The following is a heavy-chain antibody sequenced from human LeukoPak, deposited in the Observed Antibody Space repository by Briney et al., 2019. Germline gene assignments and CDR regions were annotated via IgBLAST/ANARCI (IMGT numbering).Heavy chain of an antibody. D-gene: IGHD3-22*01. CDR2: INHSGST. J-gene: IGHJ4*02. Sequence: SETLSLTCAVYGGSFSGYYWSWIRQPPGKGLEWIGEINHSGSTNYNPSLKSRVTISVDTSKNQFSLELSSVTAADTAVYYCARDTYYYDSSGYWADYWGQGTLVTVSS. V-gene: IGHV4-34*01. CDR3: ARDTYYYDSSGYWADY. CDR1: GGSFSGYY.